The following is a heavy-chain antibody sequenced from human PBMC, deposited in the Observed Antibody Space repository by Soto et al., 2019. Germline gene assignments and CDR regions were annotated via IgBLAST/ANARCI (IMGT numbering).Heavy chain of an antibody. CDR3: AKALSIEYSASNFDY. V-gene: IGHV3-9*01. J-gene: IGHJ4*02. CDR2: ISWNSGSI. Sequence: GGSLRLSCAASGFTFDDYAMHWVWQAPGKGLEWVSGISWNSGSIGYADSVKGRFTISRDNAKNSLYLQMNSLRAEDTALYYCAKALSIEYSASNFDYWGQGTLVTVSS. D-gene: IGHD5-12*01. CDR1: GFTFDDYA.